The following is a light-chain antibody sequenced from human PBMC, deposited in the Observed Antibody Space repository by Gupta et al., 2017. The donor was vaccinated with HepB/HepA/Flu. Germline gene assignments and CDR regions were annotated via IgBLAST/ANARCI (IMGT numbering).Light chain of an antibody. CDR2: DVN. CDR3: SSCAGSYTVL. J-gene: IGLJ2*01. CDR1: SSDVGGYNY. V-gene: IGLV2-11*01. Sequence: QSAMPQPRSVFGSPGPSVTISCTGTSSDVGGYNYVSWYQQHPGKAPILMIYDVNKRPSGVPDRFSGSKSGNTASPTISGLQAEDEADYYCSSCAGSYTVLFGGGTKLTVL.